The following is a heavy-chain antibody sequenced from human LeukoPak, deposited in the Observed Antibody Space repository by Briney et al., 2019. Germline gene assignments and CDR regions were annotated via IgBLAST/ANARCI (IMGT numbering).Heavy chain of an antibody. Sequence: QSGRSLRLSCAASGFTFSTYGIHWVRQASGKGLEWVAVIWYDGSNKYYADSVKGRFTISRDNSKNTLYLQMNSLRAEDTAVYYCTRDVDHYFDYWGQGTLVTVSS. V-gene: IGHV3-33*01. CDR3: TRDVDHYFDY. CDR2: IWYDGSNK. J-gene: IGHJ4*02. CDR1: GFTFSTYG.